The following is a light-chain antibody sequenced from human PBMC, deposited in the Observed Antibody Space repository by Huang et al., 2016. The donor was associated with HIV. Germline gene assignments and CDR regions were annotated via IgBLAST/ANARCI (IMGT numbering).Light chain of an antibody. J-gene: IGKJ4*01. Sequence: EIVMTQSPATLSVSPGERVILSCRASESVGSSLAWYQQKPGKAPRLLIYGASTRESGVPPRFSGSGSGTEFTLSVSGLQSADFAVYYCQQYDKWPPLITFGGGTKVEIK. V-gene: IGKV3-15*01. CDR3: QQYDKWPPLIT. CDR2: GAS. CDR1: ESVGSS.